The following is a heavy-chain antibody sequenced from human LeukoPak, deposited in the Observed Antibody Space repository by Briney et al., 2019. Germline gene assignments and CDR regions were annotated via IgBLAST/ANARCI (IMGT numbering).Heavy chain of an antibody. V-gene: IGHV3-7*01. Sequence: GGTLRLSCAASGFTFSSYGMSWVRQAPGKGLEWVANIKQDGSQKYYVDSVKGRFTISRDNAKSSLFLQMNSLRAGDTAVYYCAREERLAPYYYYYMDVWGKGTTVTVSS. CDR1: GFTFSSYG. J-gene: IGHJ6*03. CDR2: IKQDGSQK. CDR3: AREERLAPYYYYYMDV. D-gene: IGHD1-1*01.